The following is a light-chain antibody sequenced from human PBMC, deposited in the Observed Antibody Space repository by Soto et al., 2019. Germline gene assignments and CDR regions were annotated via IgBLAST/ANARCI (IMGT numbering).Light chain of an antibody. CDR1: QSISNS. Sequence: DIQMTQSPSSVSSSLGDRVSIPCRASQSISNSLAWYQQKPGKAPKLPIYSASSLQSGVPSRFSGSGSGTDFTLTINSLQPEDFATYYCQQANSLPITFGPGTRLEI. V-gene: IGKV1D-12*01. CDR3: QQANSLPIT. CDR2: SAS. J-gene: IGKJ5*01.